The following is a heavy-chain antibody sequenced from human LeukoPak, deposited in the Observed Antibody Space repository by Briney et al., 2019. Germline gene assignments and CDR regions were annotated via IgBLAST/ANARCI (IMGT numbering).Heavy chain of an antibody. Sequence: ASVKVSCKASGYTFTSYDINWVRQATGQGLEWMGWMNPNSGNTGYAQKFQGRVTITRNTSISTAYMELSRLRSEDTAVYYCARSVGYSRSDYWGQGTLVTVSS. CDR1: GYTFTSYD. CDR3: ARSVGYSRSDY. V-gene: IGHV1-8*03. CDR2: MNPNSGNT. D-gene: IGHD6-13*01. J-gene: IGHJ4*02.